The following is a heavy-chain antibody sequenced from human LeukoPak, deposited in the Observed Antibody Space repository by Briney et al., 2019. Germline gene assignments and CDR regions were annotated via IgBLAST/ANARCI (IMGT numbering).Heavy chain of an antibody. Sequence: GRSLRLSCAASGLTVSSNYMSWVRQAPGKGLEWVSVIYSGGSTYYADSVKGRFTISRDNSKNTLYLQMNSLRAEDTAVYYCARSSGRYDSSGYSDYWGQGTLVTVSS. CDR3: ARSSGRYDSSGYSDY. CDR2: IYSGGST. CDR1: GLTVSSNY. V-gene: IGHV3-53*01. J-gene: IGHJ4*02. D-gene: IGHD3-22*01.